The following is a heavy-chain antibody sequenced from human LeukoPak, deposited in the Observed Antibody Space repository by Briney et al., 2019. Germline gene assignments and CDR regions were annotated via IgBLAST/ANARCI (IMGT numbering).Heavy chain of an antibody. D-gene: IGHD5-12*01. V-gene: IGHV1-2*06. CDR3: ARGSYSGYDIDY. J-gene: IGHJ4*02. CDR1: GYTFTGYF. Sequence: GASVKVSCKASGYTFTGYFMHWVRQAPGQGLEWMGRIIPNSGGSNFAQNFQGRVTMTRDTSISTTYTELSSLRSDDTAVYYCARGSYSGYDIDYWGQGTLVTVSS. CDR2: IIPNSGGS.